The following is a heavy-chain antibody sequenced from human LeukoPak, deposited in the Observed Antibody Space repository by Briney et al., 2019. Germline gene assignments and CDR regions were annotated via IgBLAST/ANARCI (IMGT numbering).Heavy chain of an antibody. J-gene: IGHJ4*02. CDR3: ARAGAGYSYGRFDY. CDR1: GFTFGSYW. D-gene: IGHD5-18*01. V-gene: IGHV3-7*03. Sequence: GGSLRLSCVASGFTFGSYWMGWVRQAPGKGLEWVANIKQDGSEKYYVDSVKGRFTISRDNAKNSLYLQMNSLRAEDTAVYYCARAGAGYSYGRFDYWGQGTLVTVSS. CDR2: IKQDGSEK.